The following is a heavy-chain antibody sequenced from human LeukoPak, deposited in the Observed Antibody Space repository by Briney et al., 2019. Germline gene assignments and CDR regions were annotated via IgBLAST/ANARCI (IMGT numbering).Heavy chain of an antibody. CDR1: GGSLSNYY. CDR3: ARGPASGSNFAWFDP. V-gene: IGHV4-34*01. Sequence: SETLSLTCAVYGGSLSNYYWNWIRQPPGKGLEWIGEINHSGSTNYNPSLKSRVTISVDMSKNQFSLELSFVTAADTAVYYCARGPASGSNFAWFDPWGQGTLVTVSS. CDR2: INHSGST. D-gene: IGHD3-10*01. J-gene: IGHJ5*02.